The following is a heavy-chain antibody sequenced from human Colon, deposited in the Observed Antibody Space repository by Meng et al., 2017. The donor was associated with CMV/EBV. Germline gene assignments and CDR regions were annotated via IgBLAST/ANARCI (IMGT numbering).Heavy chain of an antibody. CDR1: FSSYS. CDR2: ISSRSSDI. D-gene: IGHD2-2*01. V-gene: IGHV3-21*01. J-gene: IGHJ4*02. CDR3: AREGSSRYCTTTSCYHDY. Sequence: FSSYSLTWVRQAPGKGLEWLSSISSRSSDIYLADSVKGRFTISRDNAKNSMYLQINSLRAEDTAVYYCAREGSSRYCTTTSCYHDYWGQGTLVTVSS.